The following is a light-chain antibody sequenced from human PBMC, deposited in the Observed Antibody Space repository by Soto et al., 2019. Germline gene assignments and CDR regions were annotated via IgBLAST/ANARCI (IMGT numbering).Light chain of an antibody. CDR3: SSYTSSSTLV. CDR1: SSDVGGYNY. CDR2: DVS. Sequence: QSALNQPASVSGSPGRSITISCTGTSSDVGGYNYVSWYQQHPGKAPKLMIYDVSNRPSGVSNRFSGSKSGNTASLTISGLQAEDEADYYCSSYTSSSTLVFGTGTKVTVL. V-gene: IGLV2-14*01. J-gene: IGLJ1*01.